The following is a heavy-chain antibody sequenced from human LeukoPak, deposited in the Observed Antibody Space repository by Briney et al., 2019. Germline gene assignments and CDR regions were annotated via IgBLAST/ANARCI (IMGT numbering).Heavy chain of an antibody. Sequence: PGGSLRLSCAASGFTVSSNYMSWVRQAPGKGLEWVSVIYSGGSTYYADSVKGRFTISRDNSKTTLYLQMNSLRAEDTAVYYCAKDGDTLRMYYYDSSGYFYDYWGQGTLVTVSS. CDR3: AKDGDTLRMYYYDSSGYFYDY. V-gene: IGHV3-66*01. J-gene: IGHJ4*02. D-gene: IGHD3-22*01. CDR2: IYSGGST. CDR1: GFTVSSNY.